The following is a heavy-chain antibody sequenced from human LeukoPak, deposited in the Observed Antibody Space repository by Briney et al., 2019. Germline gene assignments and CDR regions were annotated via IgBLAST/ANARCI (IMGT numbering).Heavy chain of an antibody. V-gene: IGHV4-34*01. D-gene: IGHD1-26*01. Sequence: SEALSLTCAVYGGSFSVYYWNWIRQPPGKGLEWIGEINHSGSTDYNPSLKSRVTISVDTSKNQFSLKLSSVTAADTAVYYCARGFGSYYFDWGQGTLVTVSS. CDR1: GGSFSVYY. CDR3: ARGFGSYYFD. CDR2: INHSGST. J-gene: IGHJ4*02.